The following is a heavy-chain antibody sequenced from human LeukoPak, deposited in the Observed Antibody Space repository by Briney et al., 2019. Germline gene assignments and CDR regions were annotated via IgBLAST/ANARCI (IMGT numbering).Heavy chain of an antibody. CDR3: ARDSGSYYDDAFDI. Sequence: PSETLSLTCTVSGGSIGSGSYYWSWIRQPAGKGLEWIGRIYTSGSTNYNPSLKSRVTMSVDTSKNQFSLKLSSVTAADTAVYYCARDSGSYYDDAFDIWGQGTMVTVSS. CDR2: IYTSGST. D-gene: IGHD1-26*01. CDR1: GGSIGSGSYY. V-gene: IGHV4-61*02. J-gene: IGHJ3*02.